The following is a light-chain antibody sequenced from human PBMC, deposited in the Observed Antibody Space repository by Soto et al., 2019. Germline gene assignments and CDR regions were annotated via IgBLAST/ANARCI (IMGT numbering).Light chain of an antibody. CDR2: GAS. CDR3: QQYGSSPYT. J-gene: IGKJ2*01. CDR1: PSVSSSY. Sequence: EIVLTQSPGTLSLSPGERATLSCRASPSVSSSYLAWYQQKPGQAPRLLIYGASSRATGIPDRFSGSGSGTDFTLTISRLEPEDFAVDYCQQYGSSPYTFGQGTKLESK. V-gene: IGKV3-20*01.